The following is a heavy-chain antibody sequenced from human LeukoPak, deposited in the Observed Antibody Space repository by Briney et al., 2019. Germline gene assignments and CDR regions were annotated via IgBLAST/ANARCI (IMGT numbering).Heavy chain of an antibody. D-gene: IGHD1-1*01. J-gene: IGHJ6*02. Sequence: PSQTLSLTCAVSGGSISSGGYSWSRIRQPPGKGLEWIGYIYHSGSTYYNPSLKSRVTISVDTSKNHFSLNLSSVTAADTAVYYCELADWKGYYGMDVWGQGTTVTVSS. CDR3: ELADWKGYYGMDV. V-gene: IGHV4-30-2*01. CDR1: GGSISSGGYS. CDR2: IYHSGST.